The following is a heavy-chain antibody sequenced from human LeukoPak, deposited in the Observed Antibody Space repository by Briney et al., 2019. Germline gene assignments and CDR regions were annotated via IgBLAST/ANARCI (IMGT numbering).Heavy chain of an antibody. D-gene: IGHD3-22*01. CDR1: GGTFSSYA. CDR3: ARGGHYYDSSGYYYFDY. Sequence: ASVKVSCKASGGTFSSYAISWVRRAPGQGLEWMGGIIPIFGTANYAQKFQGRVTITADESTGTAYMELSSLRSEDTAVYYCARGGHYYDSSGYYYFDYWGQGTLVTVSS. V-gene: IGHV1-69*13. J-gene: IGHJ4*02. CDR2: IIPIFGTA.